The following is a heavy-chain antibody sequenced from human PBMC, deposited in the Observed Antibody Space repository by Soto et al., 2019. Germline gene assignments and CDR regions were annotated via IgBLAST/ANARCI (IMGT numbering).Heavy chain of an antibody. CDR2: IIPIFGTA. CDR3: GLLIAVAAPVDY. V-gene: IGHV1-69*13. Sequence: ASVTVSCKASGGTFSSYAISWVRQAPGQGLEWMGGIIPIFGTANYAQKFQGRVTITADESTSTAYMELSSLRSEDTAVYYCGLLIAVAAPVDYWGQGTLVTVSS. J-gene: IGHJ4*02. D-gene: IGHD6-19*01. CDR1: GGTFSSYA.